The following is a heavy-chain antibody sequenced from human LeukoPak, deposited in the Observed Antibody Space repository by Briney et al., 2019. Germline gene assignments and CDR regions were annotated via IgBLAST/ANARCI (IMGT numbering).Heavy chain of an antibody. CDR1: GGSINSSSYY. D-gene: IGHD4-17*01. CDR3: ARERSTTVTTTQYNWFDP. CDR2: IYYSGST. V-gene: IGHV4-39*07. J-gene: IGHJ5*02. Sequence: KPSEALSLTCTVSGGSINSSSYYWGWIRQPTGKGLEWIGSIYYSGSTDYNPSLKSRVTISVDTSKNQFSLKLSSVTAADTAVYYCARERSTTVTTTQYNWFDPWGQGTLVTVSS.